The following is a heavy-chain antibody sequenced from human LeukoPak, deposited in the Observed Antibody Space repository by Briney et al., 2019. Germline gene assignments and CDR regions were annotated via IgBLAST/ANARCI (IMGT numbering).Heavy chain of an antibody. D-gene: IGHD1-26*01. V-gene: IGHV3-7*01. J-gene: IGHJ5*02. Sequence: GGSLTLSCAASGFTFSSYWMSWVRQAPGKGLEWVANIKQDGSEKYYVDSVKGRFTIFRDNAKNSLYLQMNSLRAVDTAVYYCARDPETGGATAWGQGALVTVSS. CDR2: IKQDGSEK. CDR3: ARDPETGGATA. CDR1: GFTFSSYW.